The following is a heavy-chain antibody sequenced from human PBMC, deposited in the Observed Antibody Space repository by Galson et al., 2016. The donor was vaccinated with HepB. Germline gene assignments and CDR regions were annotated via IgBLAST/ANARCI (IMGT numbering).Heavy chain of an antibody. Sequence: SVKVSCKASGDTFRTYSFSWVRLAPGQGLEWMGGIIPMFGTATYSQGFQGKVTTTAAESTTSAYMELSSLTSNDTAVYYCATTPRKRAKSGLGSYGGQYWSGMDVWGQGTTVTVSS. D-gene: IGHD2-8*02. CDR2: IIPMFGTA. CDR1: GDTFRTYS. V-gene: IGHV1-69*13. CDR3: ATTPRKRAKSGLGSYGGQYWSGMDV. J-gene: IGHJ6*02.